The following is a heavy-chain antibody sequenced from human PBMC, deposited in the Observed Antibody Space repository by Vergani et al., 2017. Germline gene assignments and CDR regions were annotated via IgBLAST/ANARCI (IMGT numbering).Heavy chain of an antibody. J-gene: IGHJ6*03. CDR3: ARVXPAAPPLGYYYMDV. D-gene: IGHD2-2*01. Sequence: QVQLQESGPGLVKPSETLSLTCTVSGGSISSYYWSWIRQPPGKGLEWIGYIYYSGSTNYNPSLKSRVTISVDTSKNQFSLKLSSVTAADTAVYYCARVXPAAPPLGYYYMDVWGKGTTVTVSS. V-gene: IGHV4-59*01. CDR2: IYYSGST. CDR1: GGSISSYY.